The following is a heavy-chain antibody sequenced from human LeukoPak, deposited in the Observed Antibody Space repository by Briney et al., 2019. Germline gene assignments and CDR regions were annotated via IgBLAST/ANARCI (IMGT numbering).Heavy chain of an antibody. Sequence: GGSLRLSCTASGFTFSTYWMTWVRQAPGKGLEWVANINQDGSQKYHVDSVKGRFTISRDNAKNSLHLQMNSLRAEDTAVYYCARVFSGGYSDYWGQGTLVTVSS. CDR3: ARVFSGGYSDY. CDR2: INQDGSQK. D-gene: IGHD3-22*01. V-gene: IGHV3-7*01. J-gene: IGHJ4*02. CDR1: GFTFSTYW.